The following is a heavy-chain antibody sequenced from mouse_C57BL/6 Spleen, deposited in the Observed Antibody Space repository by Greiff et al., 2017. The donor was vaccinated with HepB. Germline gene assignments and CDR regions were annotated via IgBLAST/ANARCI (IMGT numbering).Heavy chain of an antibody. CDR2: IDPSDSYT. V-gene: IGHV1-69*01. D-gene: IGHD1-1*01. CDR3: ARWATVDPFAY. CDR1: GYTFTSYW. Sequence: VQLQQPGAELVMPGASVKLSCKASGYTFTSYWMHWVKQRPGQGLEWIGEIDPSDSYTNYNQKFKGKSTLTVDKSSSTAYMQLSSLTSEDSAVYYCARWATVDPFAYWGQGTLVTVSA. J-gene: IGHJ3*01.